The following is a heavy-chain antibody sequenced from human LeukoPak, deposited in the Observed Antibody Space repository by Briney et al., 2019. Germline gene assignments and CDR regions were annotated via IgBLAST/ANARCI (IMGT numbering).Heavy chain of an antibody. V-gene: IGHV7-4-1*02. Sequence: ASVKVSCKASGYTFTSYAMNWVRQAPGQGLEWMGWINTNTGNPTYAQGFTGRFVFSLDTSVSTAYLQINSLKAEDTAVYYCARGGRGEAAQDFDYWGQGTLVTVSS. D-gene: IGHD6-6*01. J-gene: IGHJ4*02. CDR2: INTNTGNP. CDR3: ARGGRGEAAQDFDY. CDR1: GYTFTSYA.